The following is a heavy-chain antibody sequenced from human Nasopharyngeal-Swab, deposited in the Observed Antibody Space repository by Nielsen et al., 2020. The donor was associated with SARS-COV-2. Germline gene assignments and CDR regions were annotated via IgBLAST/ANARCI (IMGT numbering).Heavy chain of an antibody. CDR2: LSGSGGST. CDR1: GFTFSSYS. J-gene: IGHJ4*02. CDR3: AKDPSYSGSYYWDY. Sequence: GESLQISCAASGFTFSSYSMSCVRQAPGKGLEWGSALSGSGGSTYYADSVKGRFTISRDNSKTTLYLQMNSLRAEDTAVYYCAKDPSYSGSYYWDYWGQGTLVTVSS. D-gene: IGHD1-26*01. V-gene: IGHV3-23*01.